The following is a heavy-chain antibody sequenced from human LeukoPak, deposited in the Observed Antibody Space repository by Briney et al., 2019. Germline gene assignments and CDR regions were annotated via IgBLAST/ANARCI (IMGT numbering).Heavy chain of an antibody. CDR1: GFTVSNNY. CDR2: IYSGGST. V-gene: IGHV3-53*05. CDR3: ARDPSVYCSGGSCYPDY. J-gene: IGHJ4*02. Sequence: PGGSLRLSCAASGFTVSNNYMNWVRQAPGKGLEWVSVIYSGGSTYYADSVKGRFTISRDNSKNTLYLRMNSLRAEDTAVYYCARDPSVYCSGGSCYPDYWGQGTLVTVSS. D-gene: IGHD2-15*01.